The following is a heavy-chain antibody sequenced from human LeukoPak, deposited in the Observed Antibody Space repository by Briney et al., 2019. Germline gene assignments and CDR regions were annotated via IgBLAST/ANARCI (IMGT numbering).Heavy chain of an antibody. CDR2: IRSSGSNM. Sequence: GGSLRLSCAASGFTFRSYEMSWVRQAPGKELEWIAYIRSSGSNMYYADSVRGRFSISRDNAKDSLYLQMNSLRAEDTAIYYCARDGLSGDQAFDAFDIWGQGTMVTVSS. CDR1: GFTFRSYE. J-gene: IGHJ3*02. CDR3: ARDGLSGDQAFDAFDI. V-gene: IGHV3-48*03. D-gene: IGHD1-26*01.